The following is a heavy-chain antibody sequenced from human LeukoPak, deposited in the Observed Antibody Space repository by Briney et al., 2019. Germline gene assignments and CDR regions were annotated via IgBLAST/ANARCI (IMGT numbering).Heavy chain of an antibody. CDR2: VFWNGVDK. CDR1: GLIVNDHA. J-gene: IGHJ4*02. CDR3: ASAFAY. D-gene: IGHD3-3*01. Sequence: GGSLRLSCVASGLIVNDHAMHWVRQTPGKGLEWVAGVFWNGVDKGYADSVKGRFTISRDNAKNSLYLQMNSLRAEDTAVYSCASAFAYWGQGTLVTVSS. V-gene: IGHV3-9*01.